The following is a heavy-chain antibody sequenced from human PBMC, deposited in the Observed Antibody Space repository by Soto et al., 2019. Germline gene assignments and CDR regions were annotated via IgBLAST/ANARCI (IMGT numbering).Heavy chain of an antibody. Sequence: PXGSLRLSCAAAGFTFSSYWMNWVRQAPGGGLEWVANIKEDGSEKTYVDSVEGRFTISRDNAKNSLDLQMNSLRAGDTAVYYCARGPLDYWGQGTLVTVSS. J-gene: IGHJ4*02. CDR1: GFTFSSYW. CDR2: IKEDGSEK. CDR3: ARGPLDY. V-gene: IGHV3-7*03.